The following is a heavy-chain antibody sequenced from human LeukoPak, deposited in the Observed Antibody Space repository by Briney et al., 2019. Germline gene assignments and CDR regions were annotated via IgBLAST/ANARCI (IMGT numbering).Heavy chain of an antibody. CDR2: IKQDGSEK. V-gene: IGHV3-7*04. J-gene: IGHJ4*02. D-gene: IGHD6-19*01. CDR3: GRGSGWLVDY. Sequence: GGSLRLSCAASGFTSSSYGMTWVRQAPGKGLEWVANIKQDGSEKEYVDSVKGRFTISRDNAKKSVYLQMNSLRDEDTAVYYCGRGSGWLVDYWGQGTLVTVSS. CDR1: GFTSSSYG.